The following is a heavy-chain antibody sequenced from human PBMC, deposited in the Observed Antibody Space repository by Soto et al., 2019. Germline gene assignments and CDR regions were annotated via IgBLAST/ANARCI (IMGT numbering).Heavy chain of an antibody. J-gene: IGHJ4*02. CDR3: PKADVDHWLVPHLDK. Sequence: EVQLLESGGGVVQPGGPLRLSCVASGFNFKKFAIAWVSQAPGEGLEWVSGISCCGGSTSYADSVKGLFSIARHDSKNTLSLQMNSLKIEDTAQYYGPKADVDHWLVPHLDKWGQGTLVTVS. CDR1: GFNFKKFA. CDR2: ISCCGGST. D-gene: IGHD6-19*01. V-gene: IGHV3-23*01.